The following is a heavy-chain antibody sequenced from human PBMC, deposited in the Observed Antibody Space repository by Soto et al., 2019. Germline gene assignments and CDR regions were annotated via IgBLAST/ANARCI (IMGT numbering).Heavy chain of an antibody. J-gene: IGHJ4*02. V-gene: IGHV4-31*03. CDR2: ISYSGSS. CDR3: ARATPAGSADF. D-gene: IGHD2-2*01. CDR1: GXSXLXDGYX. Sequence: SETLSLTFTVSGXSXLXDGYXLSWIRQHPGKGLEWIAYISYSGSSYSNPSLKSRVTISADTSKNQFSLRLTSVTAADTAVYFCARATPAGSADFWGQGTLVTVSS.